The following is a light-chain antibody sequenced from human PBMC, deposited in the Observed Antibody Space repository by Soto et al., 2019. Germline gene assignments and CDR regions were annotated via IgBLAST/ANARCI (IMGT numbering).Light chain of an antibody. CDR1: SSDLGNHNL. V-gene: IGLV2-23*01. CDR3: ATWDGSLPAEV. J-gene: IGLJ2*01. CDR2: EAS. Sequence: QSVLTQPASVSGSPGQSITISCTGTSSDLGNHNLVSWYQQYPGKAPTLMIYEASQRPSGVSHRFSGSKSGNTASLTISGLQTEDEGNYYCATWDGSLPAEVFGGGTKLTVL.